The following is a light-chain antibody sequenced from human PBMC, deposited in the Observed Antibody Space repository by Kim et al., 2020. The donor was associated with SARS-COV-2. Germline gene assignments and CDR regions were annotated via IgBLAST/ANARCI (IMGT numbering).Light chain of an antibody. Sequence: TVTISGTGSRGSIGSSYEHRYQQRPGSAPSTVIYGDNERPSGVPDRFSGSIDSSSNTASLTISGLRTEDEADYYCQSYDSSKGCVFGGGTQLTVL. V-gene: IGLV6-57*02. CDR3: QSYDSSKGCV. CDR2: GDN. J-gene: IGLJ3*02. CDR1: RGSIGSSY.